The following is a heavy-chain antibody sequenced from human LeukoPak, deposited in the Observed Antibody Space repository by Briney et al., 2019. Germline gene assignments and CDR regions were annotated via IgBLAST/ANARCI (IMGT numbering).Heavy chain of an antibody. CDR2: IYYSGKT. CDR1: GGSISSNSYY. Sequence: SEALSLTCTVSGGSISSNSYYWGWIRQPPGKGLGWIGSIYYSGKTYHNPSLESRVTISVDTSKNQVSLKLSSVTAADTAVYYCARLYRSSWYSDSWGQGTLVTVSS. J-gene: IGHJ4*02. CDR3: ARLYRSSWYSDS. V-gene: IGHV4-39*01. D-gene: IGHD6-13*01.